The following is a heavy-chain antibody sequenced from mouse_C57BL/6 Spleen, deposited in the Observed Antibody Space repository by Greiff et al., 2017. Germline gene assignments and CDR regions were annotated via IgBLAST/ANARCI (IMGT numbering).Heavy chain of an antibody. V-gene: IGHV1-54*01. D-gene: IGHD1-1*02. CDR2: IDPGCGGT. CDR3: ARDRIGSYRAMDY. J-gene: IGHJ4*01. Sequence: VQLQESGAELLRPGTSVKVSCKASGYAFTYYLIAWVKQRPGQGLAWMGVIDPGCGGTNYNEKFKGKATLTADKSSSTAYMQLSSLTSADSAFYFCARDRIGSYRAMDYWGQGTSVTVSS. CDR1: GYAFTYYL.